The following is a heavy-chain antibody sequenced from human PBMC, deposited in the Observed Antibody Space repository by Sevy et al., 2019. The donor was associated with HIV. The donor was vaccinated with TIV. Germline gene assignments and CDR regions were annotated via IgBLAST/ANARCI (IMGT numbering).Heavy chain of an antibody. CDR1: GFTFSSYG. CDR2: IWYDGSNK. D-gene: IGHD4-17*01. CDR3: ARGGTTVTYYFDY. J-gene: IGHJ4*02. V-gene: IGHV3-33*01. Sequence: GGSLRLSCAASGFTFSSYGMHWVRQAPGNGLEWVAVIWYDGSNKYYADSVKGRFTISRDNSKNTLYLQMNSLRAEDTAVYYCARGGTTVTYYFDYWGQGTMVTVSS.